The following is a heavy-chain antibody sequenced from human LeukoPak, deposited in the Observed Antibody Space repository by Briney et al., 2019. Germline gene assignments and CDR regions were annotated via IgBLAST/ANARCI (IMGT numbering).Heavy chain of an antibody. J-gene: IGHJ4*01. CDR2: IIPIFGTA. D-gene: IGHD3-10*01. CDR3: TTREIVVEPAQTSMVRGVLWRSDF. CDR1: GGTFSSYA. V-gene: IGHV1-69*05. Sequence: ASVTVSCKASGGTFSSYAISWVRQAPGQGLEWMGGIIPIFGTATYAQKFQGRVTITTDESTSTAYMELSSLRSEDTAVYYCTTREIVVEPAQTSMVRGVLWRSDFWGHGTLVTVSS.